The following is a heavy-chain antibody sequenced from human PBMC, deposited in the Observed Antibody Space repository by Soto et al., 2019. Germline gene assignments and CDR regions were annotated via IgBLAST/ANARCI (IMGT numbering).Heavy chain of an antibody. CDR3: ARGIRHYGPADY. CDR1: GFTFSDYY. J-gene: IGHJ4*02. CDR2: ISGSGSST. V-gene: IGHV3-11*06. D-gene: IGHD4-17*01. Sequence: GVSLKLSCSASGFTFSDYYINWIRQAPGKGLEWISRISGSGSSTNYADSVKGRFTVSRDNAENSLFLQMNSLRAEDTAVYYCARGIRHYGPADYWGQGTVVTV.